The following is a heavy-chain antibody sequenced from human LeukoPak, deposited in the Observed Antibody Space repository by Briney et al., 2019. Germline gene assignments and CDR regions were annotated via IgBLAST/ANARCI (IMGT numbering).Heavy chain of an antibody. Sequence: QGGGSLRLSCAASGFTFSYYGMHWVRQAPGKGLEWVASIWYDGSNKYYVDSVKGRFTISRDNSKNTLYLQMNSLRAEDTAVYYCARESAPPQQLAKYRVFDYWGQGTLVTVSS. CDR2: IWYDGSNK. D-gene: IGHD6-13*01. J-gene: IGHJ4*02. CDR3: ARESAPPQQLAKYRVFDY. CDR1: GFTFSYYG. V-gene: IGHV3-30*02.